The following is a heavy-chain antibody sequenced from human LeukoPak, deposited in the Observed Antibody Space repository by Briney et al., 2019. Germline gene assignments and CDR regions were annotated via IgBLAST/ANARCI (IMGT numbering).Heavy chain of an antibody. CDR1: GDSMSSSPYY. J-gene: IGHJ4*02. Sequence: PSETLSLTCTVSGDSMSSSPYYWGWIRQPPGKGLEWIGCIHYSGTTYYNPSLKSRVTILIDTSRNQFSLKLNSVTAADTAVYYCASPSSSSSTYDYWGQGSLVTVSS. V-gene: IGHV4-39*01. CDR3: ASPSSSSSTYDY. D-gene: IGHD6-6*01. CDR2: IHYSGTT.